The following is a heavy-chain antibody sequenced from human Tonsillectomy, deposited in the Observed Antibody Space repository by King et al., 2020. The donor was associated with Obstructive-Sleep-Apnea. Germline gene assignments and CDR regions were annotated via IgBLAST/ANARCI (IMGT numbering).Heavy chain of an antibody. V-gene: IGHV4-59*08. D-gene: IGHD1-26*01. Sequence: VQLQESGPGLVKPSETLSLTCTVSGDSISRYYWSWIRQAPGKGLELIGNIYYSGSTKYNPSLQGRVTISVDRSKNQFSLKLSSVTAADTAVYYCARNTEHYYYYGMDVWGQGTTVTVSS. CDR2: IYYSGST. CDR1: GDSISRYY. CDR3: ARNTEHYYYYGMDV. J-gene: IGHJ6*02.